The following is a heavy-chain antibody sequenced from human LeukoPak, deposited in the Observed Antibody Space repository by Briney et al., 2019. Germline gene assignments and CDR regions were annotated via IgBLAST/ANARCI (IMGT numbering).Heavy chain of an antibody. CDR2: INHSGST. J-gene: IGHJ4*02. D-gene: IGHD3-3*01. Sequence: SGTLSLTCAVDGGSFSGYYWSWIRQPPGKGLEWIGEINHSGSTNYNPSLKSRVTISVDTSKNQFSLKLSSVTAADTAVYYCAYGDFWSGYYPYWGQGTLVTVSS. CDR3: AYGDFWSGYYPY. CDR1: GGSFSGYY. V-gene: IGHV4-34*01.